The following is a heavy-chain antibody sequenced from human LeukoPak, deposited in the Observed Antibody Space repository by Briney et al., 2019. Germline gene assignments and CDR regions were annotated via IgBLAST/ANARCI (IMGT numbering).Heavy chain of an antibody. V-gene: IGHV3-30*02. CDR1: GFTFSSYG. CDR3: ANTDYDFAGV. Sequence: PGRSLTLSCVASGFTFSSYGMHWVRQAPGKWLEWVAFIRYDGSNKYYADSVKGRFTISRDNSKNTLYLQMNSLRAEDTAVYYFANTDYDFAGVWGQGTMVTVSS. CDR2: IRYDGSNK. D-gene: IGHD3-3*01. J-gene: IGHJ3*01.